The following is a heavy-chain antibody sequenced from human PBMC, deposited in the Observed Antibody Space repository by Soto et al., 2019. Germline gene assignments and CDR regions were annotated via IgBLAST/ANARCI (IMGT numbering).Heavy chain of an antibody. CDR3: AKSGGPIPSMVRGVIMGVRDYYYYYGMDV. CDR1: GFTFDDYA. J-gene: IGHJ6*02. CDR2: ISWNSGSI. D-gene: IGHD3-10*01. Sequence: GGSLRLSCAASGFTFDDYAMHWVRQAPGKGLEWVSGISWNSGSIGYADSVKGRFTISRDNAKNSLYLQMNSLRAEDTALYYCAKSGGPIPSMVRGVIMGVRDYYYYYGMDVWGQGTTVTVSS. V-gene: IGHV3-9*01.